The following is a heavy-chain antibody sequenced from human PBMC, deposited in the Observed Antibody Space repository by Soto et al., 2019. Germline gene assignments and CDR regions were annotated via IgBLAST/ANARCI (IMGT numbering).Heavy chain of an antibody. Sequence: QVQLQQWGAGLLKPSETLSLTCAVYGGSFSGYYWSWIRQPPGKGLEWIGEINHSGSTNYNPSLKSRVTISVDTSKNQFSLKLSSVTAADTAVYYCARGEMTYYYGSGSYYNVFWFDPWGQGTLVTGSS. CDR3: ARGEMTYYYGSGSYYNVFWFDP. J-gene: IGHJ5*02. V-gene: IGHV4-34*01. CDR2: INHSGST. D-gene: IGHD3-10*01. CDR1: GGSFSGYY.